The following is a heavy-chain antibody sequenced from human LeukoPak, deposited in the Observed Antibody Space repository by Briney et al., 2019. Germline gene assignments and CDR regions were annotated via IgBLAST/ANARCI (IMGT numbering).Heavy chain of an antibody. J-gene: IGHJ4*02. V-gene: IGHV3-7*01. CDR3: ARGPSYCGGDCYYYFDY. CDR2: IKQDGSEK. Sequence: GGSLRLSCEASGFTFSSYWMSWVRQAPGMGLEWVANIKQDGSEKDYADSVKGRFTISRDNAKNSLYLQMNSLRAEDTAVYYCARGPSYCGGDCYYYFDYWGQGTLVTVSS. CDR1: GFTFSSYW. D-gene: IGHD2-21*01.